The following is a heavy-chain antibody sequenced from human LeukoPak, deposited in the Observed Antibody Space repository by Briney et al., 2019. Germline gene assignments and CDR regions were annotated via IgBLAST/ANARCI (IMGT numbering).Heavy chain of an antibody. D-gene: IGHD6-13*01. J-gene: IGHJ6*02. V-gene: IGHV3-23*01. CDR1: GFTFSSYA. CDR2: ISCSGGST. CDR3: AKEGIAAAGTEYYYYGMDV. Sequence: GGSLRLSCAASGFTFSSYAMSWVRQAPGKGLEWVSAISCSGGSTYYADSVKGRFTISRDNSKNTLYLQMSSLRAEDTVVYYCAKEGIAAAGTEYYYYGMDVWGQGTTVTVSS.